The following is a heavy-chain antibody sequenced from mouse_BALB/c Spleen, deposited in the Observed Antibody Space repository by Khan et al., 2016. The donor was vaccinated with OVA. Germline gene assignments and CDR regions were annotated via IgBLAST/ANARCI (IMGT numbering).Heavy chain of an antibody. V-gene: IGHV8-12*01. CDR1: GFSLSTSGMG. Sequence: QVTLKESGPGILQPSQTLSLTCSFSGFSLSTSGMGVSWIRQPSGEGLEWLAHIYWDDDKRYNPSLKSRITISKDTSRNQVFLKITSVDTADTATYYCARIVYEYDPWFAYWGQGTLVTVSA. J-gene: IGHJ3*01. CDR2: IYWDDDK. D-gene: IGHD2-4*01. CDR3: ARIVYEYDPWFAY.